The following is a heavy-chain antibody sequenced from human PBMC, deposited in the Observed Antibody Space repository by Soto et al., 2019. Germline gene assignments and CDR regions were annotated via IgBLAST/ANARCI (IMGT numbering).Heavy chain of an antibody. CDR1: GFTFSNYW. Sequence: GSLRLSCAASGFTFSNYWMSWVRQAPGKGLEWVANIKQDGSESNYADSVKGRFTISRDNAENSLYLQMTSLRAEDTAVYYCSSDRQIGPSGQGTRVT. V-gene: IGHV3-7*01. CDR2: IKQDGSES. CDR3: SSDRQIGP. D-gene: IGHD3-3*01. J-gene: IGHJ5*02.